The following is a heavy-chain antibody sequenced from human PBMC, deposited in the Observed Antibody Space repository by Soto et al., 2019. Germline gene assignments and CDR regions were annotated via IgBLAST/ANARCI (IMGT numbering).Heavy chain of an antibody. J-gene: IGHJ4*02. D-gene: IGHD3-10*01. CDR2: ISGIGAT. Sequence: SLRLSCATSGFTFSTYGMTWVRQAPGKGLEWVSSISGIGATYYADSVKGRFTISRDNSKNTVYLQMNSLRAEETAVYYCAKDRRSISGAEYWGQGTQVTVSS. V-gene: IGHV3-23*01. CDR1: GFTFSTYG. CDR3: AKDRRSISGAEY.